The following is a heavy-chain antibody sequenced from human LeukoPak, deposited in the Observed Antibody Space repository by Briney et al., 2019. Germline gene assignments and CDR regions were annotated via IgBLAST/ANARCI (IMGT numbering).Heavy chain of an antibody. CDR3: ASTRDYYDSSGYYLISRFYWYFDL. CDR2: IKKDGSEK. V-gene: IGHV3-7*01. J-gene: IGHJ2*01. CDR1: GFTFSSYW. D-gene: IGHD3-22*01. Sequence: GGSLRLSCAASGFTFSSYWMSWVRQAPGKGLEWVANIKKDGSEKYYVDSVKGRFTISRDNAKNSLYLQMNSLRAEDTAVYYCASTRDYYDSSGYYLISRFYWYFDLWGRGTLVTVSS.